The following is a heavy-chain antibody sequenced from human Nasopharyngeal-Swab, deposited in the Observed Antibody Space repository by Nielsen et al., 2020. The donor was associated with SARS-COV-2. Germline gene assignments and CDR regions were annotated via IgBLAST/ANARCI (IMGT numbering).Heavy chain of an antibody. D-gene: IGHD4-11*01. V-gene: IGHV4-39*01. Sequence: WIRQPPGKGLEWIGSICYSGSSYYNPSLESRVTISVDTSKNQFALKLSSVTAADTAVYYCARLRATVTTSYYYYYMDVWGKGTTVTVSS. CDR3: ARLRATVTTSYYYYYMDV. CDR2: ICYSGSS. J-gene: IGHJ6*03.